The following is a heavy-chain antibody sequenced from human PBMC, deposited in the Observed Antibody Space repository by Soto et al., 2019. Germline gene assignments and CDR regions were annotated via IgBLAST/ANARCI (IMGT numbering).Heavy chain of an antibody. CDR2: ISYDGSQQ. J-gene: IGHJ4*02. CDR3: AKGSTSWYYPHLDY. V-gene: IGHV3-30*18. D-gene: IGHD2-2*01. Sequence: QMQLTESGGGVVQPGRSLRVSCVASGFPFSSNAMHWVRQAPGKGLEWVAIISYDGSQQNYADSVKGRFTISRDNYKNTVFLQMNSLRGEDTAVYYCAKGSTSWYYPHLDYWGQGTLVAASS. CDR1: GFPFSSNA.